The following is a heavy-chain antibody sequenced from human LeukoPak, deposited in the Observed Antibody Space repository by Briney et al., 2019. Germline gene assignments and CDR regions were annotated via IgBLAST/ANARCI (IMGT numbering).Heavy chain of an antibody. J-gene: IGHJ4*02. V-gene: IGHV3-23*01. CDR3: ARDLGLGSGSYYDY. CDR1: GFTFNTYA. Sequence: GGSLRLSCAASGFTFNTYAMSWVRQAPGKGLEWVSGISGSGGNTYYADSVKGRFTISRDNAKNSLYLQMNSLRAEDTAVYYCARDLGLGSGSYYDYWGQGTLVTVSS. D-gene: IGHD3-10*01. CDR2: ISGSGGNT.